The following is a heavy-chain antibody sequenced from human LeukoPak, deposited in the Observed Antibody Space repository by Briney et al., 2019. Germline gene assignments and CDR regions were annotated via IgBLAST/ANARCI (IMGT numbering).Heavy chain of an antibody. CDR1: GGSISSYY. D-gene: IGHD1-7*01. Sequence: SETLSLTCTVSGGSISSYYWSWIRQPPGKGLEWIGYIYYSGSTNYNPSLKSRVTISVDTSKNQFSLKLSSVTAADTAVYYCARAPAEELLDYWGQGTLVTVSS. J-gene: IGHJ4*02. V-gene: IGHV4-59*01. CDR2: IYYSGST. CDR3: ARAPAEELLDY.